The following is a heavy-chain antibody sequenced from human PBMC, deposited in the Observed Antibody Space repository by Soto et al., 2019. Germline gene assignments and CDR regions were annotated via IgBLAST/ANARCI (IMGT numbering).Heavy chain of an antibody. Sequence: ASVKVSCKASGYTFTSYDINWVRQAPGQGLEWMGWISAYNGNTNYAQKLQGRVTMTTDTSTSTAYMELRSLRSDDTAVYYCARDSGTIFGVAQDAFDIWGQGTMVTVSS. V-gene: IGHV1-18*01. CDR2: ISAYNGNT. D-gene: IGHD3-3*01. CDR3: ARDSGTIFGVAQDAFDI. CDR1: GYTFTSYD. J-gene: IGHJ3*02.